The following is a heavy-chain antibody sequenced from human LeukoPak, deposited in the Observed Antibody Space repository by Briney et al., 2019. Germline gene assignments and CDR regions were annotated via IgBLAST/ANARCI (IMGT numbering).Heavy chain of an antibody. CDR2: MYYSGSI. Sequence: SSETLSLTCSVSGGSFSSYYWSWIRQPPGKGLEWIGYMYYSGSINYNPSLKSRVTISIDTSRNQFSLKLSSVTAADTAVYYCATYHFRGDTSHYFDYWGQGTLVTVSS. D-gene: IGHD3-10*02. V-gene: IGHV4-59*01. CDR3: ATYHFRGDTSHYFDY. CDR1: GGSFSSYY. J-gene: IGHJ4*02.